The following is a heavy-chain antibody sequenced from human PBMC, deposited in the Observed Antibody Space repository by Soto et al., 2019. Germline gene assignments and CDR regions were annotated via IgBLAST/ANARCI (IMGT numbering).Heavy chain of an antibody. D-gene: IGHD2-8*02. CDR2: IWYNGSNK. Sequence: PGGSLRLSCAASGFTFSNYGMHWVRQAPGKGLEWVAVIWYNGSNKLYAESVRGRFTISRDNSKNTLYLQMNSLSADDTAVYYCARDESGPVDYWGQGTLVTVSS. J-gene: IGHJ4*02. V-gene: IGHV3-33*01. CDR1: GFTFSNYG. CDR3: ARDESGPVDY.